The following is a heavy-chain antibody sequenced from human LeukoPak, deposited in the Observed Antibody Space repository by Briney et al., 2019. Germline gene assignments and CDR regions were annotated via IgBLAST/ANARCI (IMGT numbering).Heavy chain of an antibody. Sequence: PGGSLRLSCAASRFTFSSYWMSWVRQAPGKGLEWVSAISGSGGSTYYADSVKGRFTISRDNSKNTLYLQMNSLRAEDTAVYYCAKLRYGDYPIYYFDYWGQGTLVTVSS. J-gene: IGHJ4*02. D-gene: IGHD4-17*01. CDR1: RFTFSSYW. CDR2: ISGSGGST. CDR3: AKLRYGDYPIYYFDY. V-gene: IGHV3-23*01.